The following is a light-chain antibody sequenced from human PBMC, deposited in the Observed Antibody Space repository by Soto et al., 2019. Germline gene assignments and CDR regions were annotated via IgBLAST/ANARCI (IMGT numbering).Light chain of an antibody. Sequence: EIVLTQSPATLSLSPGERATLSCRASQSVSSYLAWYQQKPGQAPRLLIYDASNRATGIPARFSGSGSGTDFTLTISSLEPEDFAVYYCQQRSNWRRTFGQWTKVDIK. V-gene: IGKV3-11*01. CDR3: QQRSNWRRT. CDR1: QSVSSY. J-gene: IGKJ2*01. CDR2: DAS.